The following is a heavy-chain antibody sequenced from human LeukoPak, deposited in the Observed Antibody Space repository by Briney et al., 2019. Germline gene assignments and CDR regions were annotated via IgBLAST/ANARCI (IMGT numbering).Heavy chain of an antibody. CDR2: IYPDDSDT. J-gene: IGHJ3*01. CDR1: GYRFNAYW. Sequence: GESLKISCKGSGYRFNAYWSAWGRQMPGKGLEWRGIIYPDDSDTRYSPSFQGQVTISADKSVRTAYLQWSSLKASDTAMYYCARPHITSYYDSRGYDAFAVWGQGTMVTVSS. CDR3: ARPHITSYYDSRGYDAFAV. V-gene: IGHV5-51*01. D-gene: IGHD3-22*01.